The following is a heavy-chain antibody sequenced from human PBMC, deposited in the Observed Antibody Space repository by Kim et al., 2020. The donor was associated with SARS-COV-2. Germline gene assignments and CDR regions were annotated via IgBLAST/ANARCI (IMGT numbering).Heavy chain of an antibody. Sequence: GRFTISRDNSKNTLALQMNTLRAEDTAVYYGAKDSELYQWLLRGGVFDYWGQGTLVTVSS. CDR3: AKDSELYQWLLRGGVFDY. J-gene: IGHJ4*02. V-gene: IGHV3-23*01. D-gene: IGHD6-19*01.